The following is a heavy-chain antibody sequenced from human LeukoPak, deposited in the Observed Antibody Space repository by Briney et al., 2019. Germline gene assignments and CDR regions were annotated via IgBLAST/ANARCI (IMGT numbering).Heavy chain of an antibody. D-gene: IGHD3-10*01. Sequence: GASVKVSCKASGYAFTNYGITWVRQAPGQGLERMGWINNYSANTLYAQNIQGRVTMATDTSTTTAYMELRSLRFDDTAVYYCARGNTMVPDSWGQGTLVTASS. CDR2: INNYSANT. V-gene: IGHV1-18*04. CDR1: GYAFTNYG. J-gene: IGHJ5*01. CDR3: ARGNTMVPDS.